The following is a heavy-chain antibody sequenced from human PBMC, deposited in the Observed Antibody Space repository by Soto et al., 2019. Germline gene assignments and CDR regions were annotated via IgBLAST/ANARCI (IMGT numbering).Heavy chain of an antibody. CDR1: GFTFSSYA. V-gene: IGHV3-23*01. Sequence: PGGSLRLSCAASGFTFSSYAMSWVRQAPGKGLEWVSAISGSGGSTYYADSVKGRLTISRDNSKNTLYLQMNSLRAEDTAVYYCAKAAYSGSYYYYYYGMDVWGQGTTVTVSS. CDR2: ISGSGGST. J-gene: IGHJ6*02. D-gene: IGHD1-26*01. CDR3: AKAAYSGSYYYYYYGMDV.